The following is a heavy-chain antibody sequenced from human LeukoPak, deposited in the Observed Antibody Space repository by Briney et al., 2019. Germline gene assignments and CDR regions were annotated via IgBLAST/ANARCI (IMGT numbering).Heavy chain of an antibody. V-gene: IGHV4-59*01. Sequence: SETLSLTCTVSGGSISSYYWSWLRQPPGKGLEWIGYIYYSGSTNYNPSLKSRVTISVDTSKNQFSLKLSSVTAADTAVYYCARDSVCSGGSCYPDEYYFYSWGQGTLVTVSS. CDR2: IYYSGST. CDR3: ARDSVCSGGSCYPDEYYFYS. CDR1: GGSISSYY. J-gene: IGHJ4*02. D-gene: IGHD2-15*01.